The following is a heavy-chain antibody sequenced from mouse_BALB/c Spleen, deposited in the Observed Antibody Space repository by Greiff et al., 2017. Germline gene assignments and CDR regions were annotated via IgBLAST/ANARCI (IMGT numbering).Heavy chain of an antibody. V-gene: IGHV3-2*02. J-gene: IGHJ4*01. CDR1: GYSITSDYA. CDR2: ISYSGST. D-gene: IGHD2-2*01. Sequence: EVKLQESGPGLVKPSQSLSLTCTVTGYSITSDYAWNWIRQFPGNKLEWMGYISYSGSTSYNPSLKSRISITRDTSKNQFFLQLNSVTTEDTATYYCAAYGYDVYYAMDYWGQGTSVTVSS. CDR3: AAYGYDVYYAMDY.